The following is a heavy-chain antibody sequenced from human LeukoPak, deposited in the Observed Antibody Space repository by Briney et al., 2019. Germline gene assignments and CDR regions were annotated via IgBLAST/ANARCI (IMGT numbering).Heavy chain of an antibody. CDR3: TATVDY. CDR1: GFTFGDYA. Sequence: GRSLRLSCTASGFTFGDYAMSWVRQAAGKGLEWVGFIRSKAYGGTTEYAASVKGRFTISRDDSKSIAYLQMNSLKTEDTAVYYCTATVDYWGQGTLVTVSS. D-gene: IGHD4-17*01. V-gene: IGHV3-49*04. J-gene: IGHJ4*02. CDR2: IRSKAYGGTT.